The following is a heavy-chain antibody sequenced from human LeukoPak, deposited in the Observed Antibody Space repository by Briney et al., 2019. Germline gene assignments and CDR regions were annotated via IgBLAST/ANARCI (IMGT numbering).Heavy chain of an antibody. CDR3: ATHVDIVGATTYFDY. CDR2: INSSSSYI. J-gene: IGHJ4*02. V-gene: IGHV3-21*01. CDR1: GFTFSSYS. D-gene: IGHD1-26*01. Sequence: GGSLRLSCAASGFTFSSYSVNWVRQAPGKGLEWVSSINSSSSYIYYADSVKGRFTISRDNAKNSLYLQMNSLRAEDTAVYYCATHVDIVGATTYFDYWGQGTLVTVSS.